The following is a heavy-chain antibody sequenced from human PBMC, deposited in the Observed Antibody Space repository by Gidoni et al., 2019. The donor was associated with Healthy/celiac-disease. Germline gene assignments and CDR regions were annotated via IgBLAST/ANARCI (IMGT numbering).Heavy chain of an antibody. CDR3: AKDDAYDFWSGYLFSDY. J-gene: IGHJ4*02. Sequence: QVQLVESGGGVGQPGRCLRPSCEDSGFPFSSYGMPWVRQAPGKGLELVAVISYDGSHKYYAASVKVRFTISRDNSKSTLSLQMHSLRAEDTAVYYCAKDDAYDFWSGYLFSDYWGQGTLVTVSS. CDR1: GFPFSSYG. CDR2: ISYDGSHK. V-gene: IGHV3-30*18. D-gene: IGHD3-3*01.